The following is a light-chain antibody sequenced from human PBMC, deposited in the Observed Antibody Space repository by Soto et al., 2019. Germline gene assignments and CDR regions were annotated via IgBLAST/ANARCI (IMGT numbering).Light chain of an antibody. V-gene: IGLV1-44*01. CDR1: SSNIGRNT. CDR2: SNN. Sequence: QAVLTQPPSASGTPGQRVTISCSGSSSNIGRNTVNWYQQLPGTAPKLLIYSNNLRSSGVPDRFSGSKSGTSASLAISGLQSEDEADYYCAAWDDSLNGWVFGGGTKLTVL. J-gene: IGLJ3*02. CDR3: AAWDDSLNGWV.